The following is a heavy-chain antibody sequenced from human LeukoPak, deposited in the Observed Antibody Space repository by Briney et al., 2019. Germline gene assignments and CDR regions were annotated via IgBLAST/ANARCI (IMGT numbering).Heavy chain of an antibody. CDR1: GYSISSGYY. CDR2: IYHSGCT. Sequence: SETLSLTCAVSGYSISSGYYWGWIRQPPGKGLEWIGSIYHSGCTYYNPSLKSRVTISADTSKNQFSLKLSSVTAADTAVYYCARQYCSGGSCYYYYYYMDVWGKGTTVTVSS. V-gene: IGHV4-38-2*01. D-gene: IGHD2-15*01. J-gene: IGHJ6*03. CDR3: ARQYCSGGSCYYYYYYMDV.